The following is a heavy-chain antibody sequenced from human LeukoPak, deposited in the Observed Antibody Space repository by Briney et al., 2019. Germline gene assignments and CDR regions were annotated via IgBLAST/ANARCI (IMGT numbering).Heavy chain of an antibody. J-gene: IGHJ5*02. CDR1: GGSISSYY. D-gene: IGHD1-26*01. Sequence: SETLSLTCTVSGGSISSYYWSWIRQPPGKGLEWIGYIYYSGSTNYNSSLKSRVTISVDTSKNQFSLKLSSVTAADTAVYYCARWAGATGGWFDPWGQGTLVTVSS. V-gene: IGHV4-59*01. CDR2: IYYSGST. CDR3: ARWAGATGGWFDP.